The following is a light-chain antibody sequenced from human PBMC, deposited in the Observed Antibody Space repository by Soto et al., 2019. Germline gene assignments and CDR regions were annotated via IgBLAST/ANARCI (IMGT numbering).Light chain of an antibody. Sequence: DVQMTQSPSTLSGSVGDRVTITCRASQTISSWLAWYQQKPGKAPKLLIYKASTLKSGVPSRFSGSGSGTEFTLTISSLQPDDFATYYCQQANSFPLTFGGGTTV. CDR3: QQANSFPLT. CDR1: QTISSW. J-gene: IGKJ4*01. CDR2: KAS. V-gene: IGKV1-5*03.